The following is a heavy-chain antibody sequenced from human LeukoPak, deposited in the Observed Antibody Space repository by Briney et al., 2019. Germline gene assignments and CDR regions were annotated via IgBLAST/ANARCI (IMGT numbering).Heavy chain of an antibody. CDR2: ISYDGSNK. CDR1: GFTFSSYG. D-gene: IGHD3-22*01. CDR3: ARDIHRNYDSSGYFPY. J-gene: IGHJ4*02. V-gene: IGHV3-30*03. Sequence: PGRSLRLSCAASGFTFSSYGMHWVRQAPGKGLEWVAVISYDGSNKYYADSVKGRFTISRDNSKNTLYLQMNSLGDEDTAVYYCARDIHRNYDSSGYFPYWGQGTLVTVSS.